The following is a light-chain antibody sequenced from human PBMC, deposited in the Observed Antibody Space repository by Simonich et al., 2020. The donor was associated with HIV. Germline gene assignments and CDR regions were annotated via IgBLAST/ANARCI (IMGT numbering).Light chain of an antibody. CDR2: DSS. Sequence: EIVMPQSPATLSVSPGERATLSCRASQSVSGNLTWYQQKPGQAPRRLIYDSSTRATGIPARFSGSGSATEFTLTISSLQSEDFVLYYCQQYNNWPYTFGQGTKLEIK. CDR3: QQYNNWPYT. CDR1: QSVSGN. J-gene: IGKJ2*01. V-gene: IGKV3-15*01.